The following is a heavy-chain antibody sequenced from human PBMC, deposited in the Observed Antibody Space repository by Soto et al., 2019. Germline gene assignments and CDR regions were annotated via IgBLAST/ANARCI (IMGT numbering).Heavy chain of an antibody. CDR1: GFTFSSYA. D-gene: IGHD5-18*01. J-gene: IGHJ6*02. V-gene: IGHV3-30-3*01. CDR3: ARVYSYGYNHYYYGMDV. CDR2: ISYDGSNK. Sequence: QVQLVESGGGVVQPGRSLRLSCAASGFTFSSYAMHWVRQAPGKGLEWVAVISYDGSNKYYADSVKGRFTISRDNSKNTLYLPMNSLRAEDTAVYYSARVYSYGYNHYYYGMDVWGQGTTVTVSS.